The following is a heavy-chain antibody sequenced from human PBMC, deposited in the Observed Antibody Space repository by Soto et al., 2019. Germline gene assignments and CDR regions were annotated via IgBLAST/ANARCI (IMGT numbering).Heavy chain of an antibody. CDR3: ARDRAAVASTFDY. CDR2: IYYTGRT. V-gene: IGHV4-38-2*02. J-gene: IGHJ4*02. CDR1: GYFMTNGNY. D-gene: IGHD6-13*01. Sequence: SETLSLTCAVSGYFMTNGNYWGWFGRSPGKGLEWIGSIYYTGRTYYNPSLKSRVTMSVDTSKNQFSLKLTSVTAADTAVYYCARDRAAVASTFDYWGPGTLVTVSS.